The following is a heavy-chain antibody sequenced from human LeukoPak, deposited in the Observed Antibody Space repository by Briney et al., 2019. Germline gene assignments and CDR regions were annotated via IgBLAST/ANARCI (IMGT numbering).Heavy chain of an antibody. CDR3: ARVYGDRRGLLRY. CDR1: GYTFTIYY. CDR2: INPSGGST. V-gene: IGHV1-46*01. J-gene: IGHJ4*02. D-gene: IGHD4-17*01. Sequence: ASVKVCCKASGYTFTIYYMHWVRQAPAQRLEWMGIINPSGGSTSYAQKFQGRVTMTRDTSTSTVYMELSSLRSEDTAVCDCARVYGDRRGLLRYWGQGTLVSVSS.